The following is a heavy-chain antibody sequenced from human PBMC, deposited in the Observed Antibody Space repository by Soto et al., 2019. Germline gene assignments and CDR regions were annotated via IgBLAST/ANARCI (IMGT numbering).Heavy chain of an antibody. V-gene: IGHV5-51*01. CDR3: ALHISNFRSSYSALEV. J-gene: IGHJ6*02. Sequence: GESLKISCKGSGYTFTDYWIGWVRQLPGKGLEWMGIIYPGDSDTRYSPSFQGHVTITVDKSTSTAYLQWNTLKASDTAMYYCALHISNFRSSYSALEVWGQGTTVTVSS. CDR2: IYPGDSDT. CDR1: GYTFTDYW. D-gene: IGHD4-4*01.